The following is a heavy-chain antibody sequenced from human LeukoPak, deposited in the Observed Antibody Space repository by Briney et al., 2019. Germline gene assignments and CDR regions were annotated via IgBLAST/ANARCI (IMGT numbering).Heavy chain of an antibody. D-gene: IGHD4-11*01. J-gene: IGHJ4*02. V-gene: IGHV1-69*13. CDR1: GGTFSSYA. CDR3: ARDPDDYSNYADDY. CDR2: IIPIFGTA. Sequence: GASVKVSCKASGGTFSSYAISWVRQAPGQGLEWVGGIIPIFGTANYAQKFQGRVTITADESTSTAYMELSSLRSEDTAVYYCARDPDDYSNYADDYWGQGTLVTVSS.